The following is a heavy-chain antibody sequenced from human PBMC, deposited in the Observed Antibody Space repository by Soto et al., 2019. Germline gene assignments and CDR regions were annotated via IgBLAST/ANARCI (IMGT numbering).Heavy chain of an antibody. CDR3: ACLPMPRGPCDL. J-gene: IGHJ5*02. D-gene: IGHD3-10*01. CDR2: SNSDGSTT. V-gene: IGHV3-74*03. Sequence: EVQLVESGGGLVQPGGSLRLSCAASGFTFSSSWMHWVRQGPGKGLVWVSRSNSDGSTTQYAGSVRGRFTISRDNAKNTLFLEVNSLTIEDTAVYFCACLPMPRGPCDLWGQGTLVTVSS. CDR1: GFTFSSSW.